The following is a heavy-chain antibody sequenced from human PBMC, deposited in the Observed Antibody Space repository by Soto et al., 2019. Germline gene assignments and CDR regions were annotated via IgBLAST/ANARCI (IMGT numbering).Heavy chain of an antibody. V-gene: IGHV5-51*01. D-gene: IGHD2-15*01. CDR1: GYSFTTYW. J-gene: IGHJ6*02. Sequence: XESRKISCKGSGYSFTTYWIAWVRQMPGKGLEWMGIIYPSDSDTRYSPSFQGQVTISADKSISTAYLQWSSLKASDTAMYYCARPYGSQYAMDVWGQGTTVTFSS. CDR3: ARPYGSQYAMDV. CDR2: IYPSDSDT.